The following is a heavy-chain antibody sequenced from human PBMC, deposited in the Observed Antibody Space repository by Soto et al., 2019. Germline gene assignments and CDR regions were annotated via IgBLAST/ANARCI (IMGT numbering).Heavy chain of an antibody. CDR3: AFGNLSYYFDF. CDR1: GFTFSSYA. D-gene: IGHD2-15*01. CDR2: ISGSGGST. J-gene: IGHJ4*02. Sequence: GGSLRLSCAASGFTFSSYAMSWVRQGTGKGLEWVSAISGSGGSTYYADSVKGRFTISRDNSKKTLYVQMDILRAEDTAVYHCAFGNLSYYFDFWGRGTPVTVSS. V-gene: IGHV3-23*01.